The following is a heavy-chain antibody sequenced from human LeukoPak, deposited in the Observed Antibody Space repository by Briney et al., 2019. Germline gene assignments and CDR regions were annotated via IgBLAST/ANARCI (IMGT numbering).Heavy chain of an antibody. Sequence: ASVKVSFKASGYTFTSYGISWVRQAPGQGLEWMGWISAYNGNTNYAQKLQGRVTMTTDTSTSTAYMELRSLRSDDTAVYYCARVPIAVAGTYYYYYGMDVWGQGTTVTVSS. CDR1: GYTFTSYG. CDR3: ARVPIAVAGTYYYYYGMDV. V-gene: IGHV1-18*01. J-gene: IGHJ6*02. D-gene: IGHD6-19*01. CDR2: ISAYNGNT.